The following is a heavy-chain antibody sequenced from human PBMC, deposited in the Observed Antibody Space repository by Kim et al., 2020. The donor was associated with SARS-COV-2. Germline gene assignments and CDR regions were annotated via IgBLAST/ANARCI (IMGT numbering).Heavy chain of an antibody. D-gene: IGHD6-19*01. Sequence: ASVKVSCKASGYTFTSYGISWVRQAPGQGLEWMGWISAYNGNTNYAQKLQGRVTMTTDTSTSTAYMELRSLRSDDTAVYYCARDKVGGWYFSWSGNDWYFDLWGRGTLVTVSS. V-gene: IGHV1-18*01. CDR3: ARDKVGGWYFSWSGNDWYFDL. CDR2: ISAYNGNT. J-gene: IGHJ2*01. CDR1: GYTFTSYG.